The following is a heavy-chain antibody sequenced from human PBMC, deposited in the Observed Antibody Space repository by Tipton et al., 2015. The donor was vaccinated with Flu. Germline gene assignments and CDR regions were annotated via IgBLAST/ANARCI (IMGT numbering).Heavy chain of an antibody. V-gene: IGHV3-9*01. CDR1: GFTFDDYT. CDR3: AKDRSLLTGYYSGGMDV. Sequence: VQLVQSGGGLVQPGRSLRLSCAASGFTFDDYTMHWIRQAPGKGLEWVSGISWNSGSIGYADSVKGRFTISRDNAKKSLYLQMNSLRAEDSALYYCAKDRSLLTGYYSGGMDVWGQGTTVTVSS. CDR2: ISWNSGSI. D-gene: IGHD3-9*01. J-gene: IGHJ6*02.